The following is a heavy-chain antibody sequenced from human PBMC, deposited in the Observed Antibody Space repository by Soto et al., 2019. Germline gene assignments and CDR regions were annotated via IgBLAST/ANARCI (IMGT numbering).Heavy chain of an antibody. CDR1: GGTFSSYA. D-gene: IGHD3-22*01. J-gene: IGHJ3*02. Sequence: SVKVSCKASGGTFSSYAISWVRQAPGQGLEWMGGIIPIFGTANYAQKFQGRVTITADKSTSTAYMELSSLRSEDTAVYCCARDLRADYDSSGYYRPPDAFDIWGQGTMVTVSS. CDR2: IIPIFGTA. CDR3: ARDLRADYDSSGYYRPPDAFDI. V-gene: IGHV1-69*06.